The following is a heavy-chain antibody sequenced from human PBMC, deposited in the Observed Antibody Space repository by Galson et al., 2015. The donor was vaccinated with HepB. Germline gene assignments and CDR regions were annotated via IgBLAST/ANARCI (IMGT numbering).Heavy chain of an antibody. D-gene: IGHD6-13*01. Sequence: SLRLSCAASGFTFSSYSMNWVRQAPGKGLEWVSYISSSSSTIYYADSVKGRFTISRDNAKNSLYLQMNSLRAEDTAVYYCARNPVGYSSSWYGWYYFDYWGQGTLVTVSS. CDR2: ISSSSSTI. V-gene: IGHV3-48*01. CDR3: ARNPVGYSSSWYGWYYFDY. CDR1: GFTFSSYS. J-gene: IGHJ4*02.